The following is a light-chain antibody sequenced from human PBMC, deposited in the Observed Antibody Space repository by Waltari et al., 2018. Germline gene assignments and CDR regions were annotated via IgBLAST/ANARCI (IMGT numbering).Light chain of an antibody. V-gene: IGLV2-18*02. J-gene: IGLJ2*01. CDR3: SSDTSSSTLV. CDR2: EVS. CDR1: RSDGGGYNR. Sequence: QSALTQPPSVSGSPGQSVTISCSGTRSDGGGYNRVAWHQQPPATAPILISYEVSDPPSGVPDRFSGSKSDNTASLTISGLQAEDEADYYCSSDTSSSTLVFGGGTKLTVL.